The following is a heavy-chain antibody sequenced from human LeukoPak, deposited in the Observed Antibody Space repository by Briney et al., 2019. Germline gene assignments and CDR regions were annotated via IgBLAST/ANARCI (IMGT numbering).Heavy chain of an antibody. CDR3: ARVNKYSSGWFFDY. CDR2: INPNSGGT. J-gene: IGHJ4*02. D-gene: IGHD6-19*01. V-gene: IGHV1-2*02. Sequence: ASVKVSCKASGYTFTGYYMHWVRQAPGQGLEWMGWINPNSGGTNYAQKFQGRVTMTRDTSISTAYMELSRLRSDDTAVYYCARVNKYSSGWFFDYWGQGTLVTVSS. CDR1: GYTFTGYY.